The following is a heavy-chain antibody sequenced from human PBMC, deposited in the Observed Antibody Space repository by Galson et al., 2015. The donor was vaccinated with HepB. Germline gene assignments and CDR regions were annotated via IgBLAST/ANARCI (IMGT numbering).Heavy chain of an antibody. V-gene: IGHV3-48*04. CDR2: ISSSSSTI. D-gene: IGHD5-12*01. J-gene: IGHJ4*02. CDR1: GFTFSSYS. CDR3: ARGHFPTTGRGLFDY. Sequence: SLRLSCAASGFTFSSYSMNWVRQAPGKGLEWVSYISSSSSTIYYADSVKGRFTISRDNAKNSLYLQMNSLRAEDTAVYYCARGHFPTTGRGLFDYWGQGTLVTVSS.